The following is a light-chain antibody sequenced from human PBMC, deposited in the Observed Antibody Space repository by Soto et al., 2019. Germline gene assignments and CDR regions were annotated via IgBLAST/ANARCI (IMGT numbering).Light chain of an antibody. CDR2: DAS. CDR3: RHRSNCPRT. V-gene: IGKV3D-20*02. CDR1: QSVSSSY. Sequence: EIVLTHSPGTLSLSPWERATLSCWASQSVSSSYLAWYQQKPGQAPRLLIYDASNRATGIPARFSGTGSGTDFTLTISSLEPEDFAVYYCRHRSNCPRTFGHGTKVDIK. J-gene: IGKJ1*01.